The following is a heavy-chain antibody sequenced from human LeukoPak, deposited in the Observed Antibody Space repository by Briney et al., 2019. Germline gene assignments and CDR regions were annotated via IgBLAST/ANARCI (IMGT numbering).Heavy chain of an antibody. Sequence: PGESLRLSCAASGFTFSDYYMSWIRQAPGKGLEWVSAISGSGGSTYYADSVKGRFTISRDNSKNTLYLQMNSLRTEDTAVHYCARSPRMVRGVKDYWGQGTLVTVSS. J-gene: IGHJ4*02. D-gene: IGHD3-10*01. CDR3: ARSPRMVRGVKDY. CDR2: ISGSGGST. CDR1: GFTFSDYY. V-gene: IGHV3-23*01.